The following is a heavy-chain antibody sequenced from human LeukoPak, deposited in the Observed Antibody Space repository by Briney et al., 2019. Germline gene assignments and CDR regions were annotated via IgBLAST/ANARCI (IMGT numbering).Heavy chain of an antibody. CDR3: ARGGSGYALNWFDP. CDR1: GGSISSYY. J-gene: IGHJ5*02. CDR2: ISYSGST. D-gene: IGHD5-12*01. V-gene: IGHV4-59*01. Sequence: SETLPLTCTVSGGSISSYYWSWIRQPPGKGLEWIGHISYSGSTNYNPSLKSRVTISVDTSKNQFSLKLSSVTAADTAVYYCARGGSGYALNWFDPWGQGTLVTVSS.